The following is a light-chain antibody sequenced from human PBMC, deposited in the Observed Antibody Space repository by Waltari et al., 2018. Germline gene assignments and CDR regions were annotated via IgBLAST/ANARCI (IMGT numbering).Light chain of an antibody. Sequence: EIVMTQSPATLSVSPGERAILSCRASQSVASNLAWYQQKPGQAPRLLLYGASTRATGIPARFSGSGSGTEFTLTISSLESEDFAVYHCQQYNNRPPITFGQGTRLEIK. CDR2: GAS. J-gene: IGKJ5*01. CDR1: QSVASN. CDR3: QQYNNRPPIT. V-gene: IGKV3-15*01.